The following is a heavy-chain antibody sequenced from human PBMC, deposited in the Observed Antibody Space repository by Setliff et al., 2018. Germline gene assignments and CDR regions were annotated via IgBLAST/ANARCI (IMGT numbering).Heavy chain of an antibody. CDR3: AKGDGGYPSDS. V-gene: IGHV4-61*10. Sequence: PSETLSLTCTVSGGSLSSGPYYWTWVRQPAGKGLEWIGHIYSTETTSYSPSLKSRVTISADTSKNQFSLSLTSVTAADTAVYYCAKGDGGYPSDSWGQGTQVTVSS. J-gene: IGHJ4*02. D-gene: IGHD2-15*01. CDR2: IYSTETT. CDR1: GGSLSSGPYY.